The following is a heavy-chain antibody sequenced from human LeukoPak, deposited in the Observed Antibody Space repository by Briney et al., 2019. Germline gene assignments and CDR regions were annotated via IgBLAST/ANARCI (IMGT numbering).Heavy chain of an antibody. D-gene: IGHD6-13*01. CDR2: IYYSGST. J-gene: IGHJ6*02. CDR1: DGSINIDTYY. Sequence: PSETLSLTCTVSDGSINIDTYYWSWIRQPAGKGLEWIGYIYYSGSTNYNPSLKSRVTISVDTSKNQFSLKLSSVTAADTAVYYCARHLHSEGTSSWYNYYGMDVWGQGATVTVSS. CDR3: ARHLHSEGTSSWYNYYGMDV. V-gene: IGHV4-61*10.